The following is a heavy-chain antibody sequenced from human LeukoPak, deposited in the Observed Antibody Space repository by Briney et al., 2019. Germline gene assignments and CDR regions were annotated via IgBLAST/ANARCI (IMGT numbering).Heavy chain of an antibody. Sequence: PGRSLRLSCAAPGFTFSSYAMHWVRQAPGKGLEWVAVISYDGSNKYYADSVKGRFTISRDNPKNTLYLQMNSLRAEDTAVYYCAGLARDYWGQGTLVTVSS. J-gene: IGHJ4*02. CDR2: ISYDGSNK. CDR3: AGLARDY. CDR1: GFTFSSYA. V-gene: IGHV3-30-3*01.